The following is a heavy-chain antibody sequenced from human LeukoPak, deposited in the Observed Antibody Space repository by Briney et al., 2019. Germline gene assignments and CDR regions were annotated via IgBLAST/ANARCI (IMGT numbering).Heavy chain of an antibody. CDR2: IKPSSGAT. CDR3: ARDLERLDP. J-gene: IGHJ5*02. Sequence: ASVKVSCKTSGYTFTDYYMHWVRQAPGQGLEWMGWIKPSSGATNYAQKLQGRVTMTTDTSTSTAYMELRSLRSDDTAVYYCARDLERLDPWGQGTLVTVSS. D-gene: IGHD1-1*01. V-gene: IGHV1-2*02. CDR1: GYTFTDYY.